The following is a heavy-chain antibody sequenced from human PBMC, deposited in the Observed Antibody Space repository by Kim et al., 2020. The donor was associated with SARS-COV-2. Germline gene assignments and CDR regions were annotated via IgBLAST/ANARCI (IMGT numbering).Heavy chain of an antibody. V-gene: IGHV1-18*01. CDR1: GYTFTSYG. D-gene: IGHD3-22*01. CDR2: ISAYNGNT. Sequence: ASVKVSCKASGYTFTSYGISWVRQAPGQGLEWMGWISAYNGNTNYAQKLQGRVTMTTDTSTSTAYMELRSLRSDDTAVYYCARAGLSRYCYDHRDYFDYWGQGTLVTVSS. J-gene: IGHJ4*02. CDR3: ARAGLSRYCYDHRDYFDY.